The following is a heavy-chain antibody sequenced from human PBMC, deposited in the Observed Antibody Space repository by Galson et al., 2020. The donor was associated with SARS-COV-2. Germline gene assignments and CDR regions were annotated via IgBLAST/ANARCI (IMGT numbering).Heavy chain of an antibody. CDR3: ARMGPLMWGSWYGNQYFPGGEY. Sequence: GEPPKISCTGSATTSHNYWIAWVRQSPGKGLEWMGPNYPADSDTRHSPSFQGQVTISAAKSTSTAYLQWSSLKASHTAMYFWARMGPLMWGSWYGNQYFPGGEYWGQGTPVTVSS. D-gene: IGHD6-13*01. CDR2: NYPADSDT. V-gene: IGHV5-51*01. J-gene: IGHJ4*02. CDR1: ATTSHNYW.